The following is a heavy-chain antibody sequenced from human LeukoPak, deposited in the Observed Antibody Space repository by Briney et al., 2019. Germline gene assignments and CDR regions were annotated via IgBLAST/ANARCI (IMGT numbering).Heavy chain of an antibody. D-gene: IGHD2-15*01. CDR1: GGSINSYS. CDR3: ARHEVGYCSGGTCPYYFDY. Sequence: SETLSLTCSVSGGSINSYSWSWIRQPAGNALEWIGRIHSSGSTNYNPSLQSRVTISVDTSKNQFFLKLSSVTVADTAMYYCARHEVGYCSGGTCPYYFDYWGQGTLVTVSS. V-gene: IGHV4-4*07. J-gene: IGHJ4*02. CDR2: IHSSGST.